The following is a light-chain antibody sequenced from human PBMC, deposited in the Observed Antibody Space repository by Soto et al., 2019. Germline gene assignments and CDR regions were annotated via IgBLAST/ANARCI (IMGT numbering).Light chain of an antibody. CDR3: QQYGGSPIT. CDR1: QSVSSR. CDR2: GAS. V-gene: IGKV3-20*01. Sequence: DIVFTQTQSTLSLSPGERATLSWRASQSVSSRLAWYQHKPGQAPRLLISGASSRATGIPDRFSGSGSGTDFTLTISRLEPEDFALYYCQQYGGSPITFGQGTLLEIK. J-gene: IGKJ5*01.